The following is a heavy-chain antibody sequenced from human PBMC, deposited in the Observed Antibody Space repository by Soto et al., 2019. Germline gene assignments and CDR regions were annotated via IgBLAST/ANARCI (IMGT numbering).Heavy chain of an antibody. CDR2: TYYRSRWYN. CDR3: AGTTSHQWYYMDV. Sequence: SQTLSLTCAISGDSVSSNSSAWNWIRLSPSRGLEWLARTYYRSRWYNDYAVSVRSRIAVNPDTSKNQFSLQLTSVTPEDTAVYYCAGTTSHQWYYMDVWGKGTTVTVSS. J-gene: IGHJ6*03. D-gene: IGHD1-7*01. V-gene: IGHV6-1*01. CDR1: GDSVSSNSSA.